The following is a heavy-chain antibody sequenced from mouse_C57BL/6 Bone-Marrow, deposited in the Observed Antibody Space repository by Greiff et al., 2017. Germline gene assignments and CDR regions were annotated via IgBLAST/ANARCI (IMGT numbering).Heavy chain of an antibody. Sequence: DVMLVESGGGLVKPGGSLKLSCAASGFTFSDYGMHWVRQAPEKGLEWVAYISSGSSTIYYADTVKGRFTISRDNAKNTLFLQMTSLRSEDTAMYYCARDYYGSSGYFDVWGTGTTVTVSS. J-gene: IGHJ1*03. CDR2: ISSGSSTI. CDR3: ARDYYGSSGYFDV. D-gene: IGHD1-1*01. CDR1: GFTFSDYG. V-gene: IGHV5-17*01.